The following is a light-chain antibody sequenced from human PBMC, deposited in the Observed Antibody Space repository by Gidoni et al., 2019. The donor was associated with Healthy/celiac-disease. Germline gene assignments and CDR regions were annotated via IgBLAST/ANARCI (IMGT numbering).Light chain of an antibody. V-gene: IGLV3-9*01. CDR2: RDS. CDR1: NIGSKN. J-gene: IGLJ2*01. Sequence: SYELTQPLSVFVALGQTARITCGGNNIGSKNVHWYQQKPGPAPVLVIYRDSNRPSGIPERFSGSNSGNTATLTISRAQAGDEADYYCQVWDSSTVVFGGGTKLTVL. CDR3: QVWDSSTVV.